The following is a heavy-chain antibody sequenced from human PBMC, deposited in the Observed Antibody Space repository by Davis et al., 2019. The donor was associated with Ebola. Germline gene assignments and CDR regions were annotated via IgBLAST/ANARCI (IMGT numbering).Heavy chain of an antibody. D-gene: IGHD3-10*01. CDR2: ISSSGSTI. Sequence: GESLKISCAASGFTFSSYEMNWVRQAPGKGLEWVSYISSSGSTIYYADSVKGRFTISRDNAKNSLYLQMNSLRAEDTAVYYCARDVGVYYGPHLADYWGQGTLVTVSS. CDR3: ARDVGVYYGPHLADY. CDR1: GFTFSSYE. J-gene: IGHJ4*02. V-gene: IGHV3-48*03.